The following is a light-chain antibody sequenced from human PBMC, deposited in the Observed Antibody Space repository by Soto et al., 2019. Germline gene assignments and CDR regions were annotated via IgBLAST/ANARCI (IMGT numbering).Light chain of an antibody. CDR3: QQYANWPPFT. CDR1: QSVGSS. CDR2: GVS. Sequence: EIVMTQSPATLSVSPGERATLSCRASQSVGSSLAWYQQKPGQAPRLLLYGVSTRATAIPARFSGSGSGTEVTLTISGLQSEDFAVYYCQQYANWPPFTFGPGTKVDV. V-gene: IGKV3-15*01. J-gene: IGKJ3*01.